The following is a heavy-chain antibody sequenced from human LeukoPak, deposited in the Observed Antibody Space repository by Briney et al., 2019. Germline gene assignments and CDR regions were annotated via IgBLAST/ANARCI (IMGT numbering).Heavy chain of an antibody. V-gene: IGHV4-34*01. J-gene: IGHJ6*03. Sequence: SETLSLTCAVYGGSFSGYYWSWLRPPPGKGLEWIGEINHSGSTNYKPSLKSRVAISVDASKNQFSLKLTSATAADTAVYYCARADYGGNPPFYYYYYYMDVWGKGTTVTFSS. D-gene: IGHD4-23*01. CDR2: INHSGST. CDR1: GGSFSGYY. CDR3: ARADYGGNPPFYYYYYYMDV.